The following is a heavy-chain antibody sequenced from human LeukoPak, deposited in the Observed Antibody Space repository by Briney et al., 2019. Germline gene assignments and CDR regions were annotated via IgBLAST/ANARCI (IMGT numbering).Heavy chain of an antibody. CDR3: ARDHCSGGSCYPGGFDP. CDR2: INHSGST. V-gene: IGHV4-34*01. J-gene: IGHJ5*02. CDR1: GGSFSGYY. D-gene: IGHD2-15*01. Sequence: SETLSLTCAVCGGSFSGYYWSWLRQPPGKGLEWIGEINHSGSTNYNPSLKSRVTISVDTSKNQFSLKLSSVTAADTAVYYCARDHCSGGSCYPGGFDPWGQGTLVTVSS.